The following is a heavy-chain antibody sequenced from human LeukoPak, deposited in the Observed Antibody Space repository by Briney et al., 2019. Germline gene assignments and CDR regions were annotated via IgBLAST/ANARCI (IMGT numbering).Heavy chain of an antibody. D-gene: IGHD3-22*01. V-gene: IGHV3-20*04. Sequence: GGSLRLSCAASGFTFDDYGMSWVRQAPGKGLEWVSGINWNGGSTGYADSVKGRFTIARDNAKNSLYLQMNSLRAEDTAVYCCARAFYDSSGCLDYWGQGTLVTVSS. CDR2: INWNGGST. J-gene: IGHJ4*02. CDR3: ARAFYDSSGCLDY. CDR1: GFTFDDYG.